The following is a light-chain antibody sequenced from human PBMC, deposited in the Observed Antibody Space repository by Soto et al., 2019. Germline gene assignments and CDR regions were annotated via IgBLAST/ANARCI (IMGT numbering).Light chain of an antibody. J-gene: IGKJ1*01. CDR1: QTVSDW. CDR2: DTS. V-gene: IGKV1-5*01. CDR3: HQYNSYTWT. Sequence: DNEITPYTPTLSSSVCPHVTIADLASQTVSDWLAWYQQKPGNPPKLLIYDTSRLESAVPSRFSASGSGTEFTLTISGLQPDDFATYYCHQYNSYTWTFGQGTKVDI.